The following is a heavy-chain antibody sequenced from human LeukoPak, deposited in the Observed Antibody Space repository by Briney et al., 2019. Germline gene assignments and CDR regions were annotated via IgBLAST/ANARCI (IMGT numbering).Heavy chain of an antibody. D-gene: IGHD5-24*01. CDR1: GFTFSSYA. V-gene: IGHV3-30-3*01. Sequence: GGSLRLSCAASGFTFSSYAMHWVRQAPGKGLEWVAVISYDGSNKYYADSVKGRFTISRDNSKNTLYLQMNSLRAEDTAVYYCAKDGDERDGYNFDYWGQGTLVTVSS. CDR2: ISYDGSNK. J-gene: IGHJ4*02. CDR3: AKDGDERDGYNFDY.